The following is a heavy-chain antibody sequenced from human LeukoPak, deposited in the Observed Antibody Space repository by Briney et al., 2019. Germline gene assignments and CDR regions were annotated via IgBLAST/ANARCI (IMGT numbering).Heavy chain of an antibody. CDR3: VGDQVDNVGWLT. Sequence: PGGSLRLSCSASGFIFSTYTTYWVRQAPGKGLEFVSVINGDGRTTYYADSVKGRFTISRDNSKNTLYLQMNSLRAEDTAVYYCVGDQVDNVGWLTWGQGTRVTVSS. CDR2: INGDGRTT. D-gene: IGHD5-12*01. CDR1: GFIFSTYT. V-gene: IGHV3-64D*06. J-gene: IGHJ5*02.